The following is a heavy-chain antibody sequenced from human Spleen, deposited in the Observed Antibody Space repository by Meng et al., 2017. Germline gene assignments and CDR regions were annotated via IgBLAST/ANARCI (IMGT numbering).Heavy chain of an antibody. V-gene: IGHV5-51*01. Sequence: GESLKISCKVSGYSFTSYWIGWVRQMPGKGLEWMGIIYPGDSDTRYSPSFQGQVTISADKSISTAYLQWSSLKASDTAMYYCAAGPLYYYDSSGYYGSDYWGQGTLVTVSS. D-gene: IGHD3-22*01. J-gene: IGHJ4*02. CDR3: AAGPLYYYDSSGYYGSDY. CDR1: GYSFTSYW. CDR2: IYPGDSDT.